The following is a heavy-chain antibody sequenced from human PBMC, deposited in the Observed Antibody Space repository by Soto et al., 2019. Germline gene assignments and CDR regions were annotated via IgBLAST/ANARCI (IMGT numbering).Heavy chain of an antibody. D-gene: IGHD2-2*01. Sequence: QVQLVQSGAEVKKPGASVKVSCKASGYTFTSYAMHWVRQAPGQRLEWMGWINAGNGNTKYSQKFQGRVTITRDTSASTAYMELSSLRSEDTAVYYCARALGVVPERIDYWGQGTLVTVSS. CDR1: GYTFTSYA. CDR2: INAGNGNT. V-gene: IGHV1-3*01. J-gene: IGHJ4*02. CDR3: ARALGVVPERIDY.